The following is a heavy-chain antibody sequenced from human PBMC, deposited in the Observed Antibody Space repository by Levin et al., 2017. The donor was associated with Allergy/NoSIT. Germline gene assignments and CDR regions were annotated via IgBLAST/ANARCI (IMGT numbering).Heavy chain of an antibody. CDR3: ARDLLYGSGSYFGY. D-gene: IGHD3-10*01. CDR1: GFTFDDYG. Sequence: GESLKISCAASGFTFDDYGMSWVRQAPGKGLEWVSGINWNGGSTGYADSVKGRFTISRDNAKNSLYLQMNSLRAEDTALYYCARDLLYGSGSYFGYWGQGTLVTVSS. CDR2: INWNGGST. V-gene: IGHV3-20*04. J-gene: IGHJ4*02.